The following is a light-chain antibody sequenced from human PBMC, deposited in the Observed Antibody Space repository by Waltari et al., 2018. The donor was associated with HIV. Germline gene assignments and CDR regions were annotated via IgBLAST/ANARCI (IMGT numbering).Light chain of an antibody. CDR3: SSYTGTNPFLL. Sequence: QSALTQTPSASGSPGQSVTISCPGTSGDVGGSNYVSWYQKHPDKAPRLIIYEVTKRPSGVPDRFSGSRSGNTASLTVSGIQAEDEADYYCSSYTGTNPFLLFGGGTKLTVL. CDR2: EVT. J-gene: IGLJ2*01. V-gene: IGLV2-8*01. CDR1: SGDVGGSNY.